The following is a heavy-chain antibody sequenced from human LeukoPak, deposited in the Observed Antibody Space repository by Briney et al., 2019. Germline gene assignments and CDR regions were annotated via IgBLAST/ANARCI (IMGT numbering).Heavy chain of an antibody. J-gene: IGHJ4*02. CDR3: ARGFATTVVTPLEFDY. CDR1: GYTFTGYY. Sequence: GASVKVSCTASGYTFTGYYMHWVRQAPGQGLEWMGIINPSGGSTSYAQKFQGRVTMTRDMSTSTVYMELSSLRSEDTAVYYCARGFATTVVTPLEFDYWGQGTLVTVSS. D-gene: IGHD4-23*01. V-gene: IGHV1-46*01. CDR2: INPSGGST.